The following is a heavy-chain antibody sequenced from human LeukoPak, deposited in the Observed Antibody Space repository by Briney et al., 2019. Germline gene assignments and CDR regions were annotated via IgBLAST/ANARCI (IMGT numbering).Heavy chain of an antibody. Sequence: SETLSLTCTVSGGSITNYYWSWIRRPPGKGLEWIGYIYYSGSTNYNPSLKSRVTISIDTSRSQFSLKLSSVTAADTAVYYCAKSYDSSGYYNYWGQGTLVTVSS. V-gene: IGHV4-59*01. CDR2: IYYSGST. D-gene: IGHD3-22*01. CDR3: AKSYDSSGYYNY. J-gene: IGHJ4*02. CDR1: GGSITNYY.